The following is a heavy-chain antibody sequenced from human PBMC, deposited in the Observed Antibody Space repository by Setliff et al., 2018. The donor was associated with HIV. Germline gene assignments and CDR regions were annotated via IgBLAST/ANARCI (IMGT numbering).Heavy chain of an antibody. J-gene: IGHJ4*02. CDR2: IFYGGSVYGSGRT. CDR3: ATFADGPDS. Sequence: PSETLSLTCTVSGDSISSNNYYWAWIRQSPGKGLEWIGCIFYGGSVYGSGRTFFNPSLKSRFTISRDNAKRSLYLQMNRLKTDDTAFYYCATFADGPDSWGQGTLVTVSS. D-gene: IGHD3-3*01. V-gene: IGHV4-39*01. CDR1: GDSISSNNYY.